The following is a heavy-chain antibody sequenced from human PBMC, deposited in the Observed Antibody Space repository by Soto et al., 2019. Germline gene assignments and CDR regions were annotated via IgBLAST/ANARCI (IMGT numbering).Heavy chain of an antibody. CDR3: ARDGDYSNLSHFDWFSP. Sequence: SETLSLTCTVSGGSISSGGYYWSWIRQHPGKGLEWIGYIYYSGSTYYNPSLKSRVTISVDTSKNQFSLKLSSVTAADTAVYYCARDGDYSNLSHFDWFSPSAQGTPVTVSS. J-gene: IGHJ5*02. V-gene: IGHV4-31*03. D-gene: IGHD4-4*01. CDR2: IYYSGST. CDR1: GGSISSGGYY.